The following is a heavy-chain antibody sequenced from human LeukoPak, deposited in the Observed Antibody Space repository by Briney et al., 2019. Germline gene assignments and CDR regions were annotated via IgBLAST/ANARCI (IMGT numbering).Heavy chain of an antibody. V-gene: IGHV3-74*01. Sequence: TGGSLRLSCAASGFTFSSYWMHWVRRAPGKGLVWVSRINTDGSTTNYADSVKGRFTISRDNAKNSLYLQMNSLRAEDTAVYYCARGWELLEAHFDYWGQGTLVTVSS. CDR1: GFTFSSYW. J-gene: IGHJ4*02. CDR2: INTDGSTT. D-gene: IGHD1-26*01. CDR3: ARGWELLEAHFDY.